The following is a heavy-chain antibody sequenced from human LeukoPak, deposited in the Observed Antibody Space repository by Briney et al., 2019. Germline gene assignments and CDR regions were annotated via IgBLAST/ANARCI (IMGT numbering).Heavy chain of an antibody. CDR2: IKSKTDGGTT. CDR1: GFTFINAW. D-gene: IGHD3-10*01. Sequence: KPGGSLRLSCAASGFTFINAWMSWVRQAPGKGLEWVAGIKSKTDGGTTDYAAPVKGRFTISRNDSNNTLYLQMNSLKAEDTALYYCTRERSYGYWGQGTLVTVSS. V-gene: IGHV3-15*01. J-gene: IGHJ4*02. CDR3: TRERSYGY.